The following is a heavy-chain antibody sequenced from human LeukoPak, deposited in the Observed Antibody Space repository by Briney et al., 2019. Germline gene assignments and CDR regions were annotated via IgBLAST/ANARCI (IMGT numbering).Heavy chain of an antibody. CDR3: AKDPAYGDYASDYYMDV. D-gene: IGHD4-17*01. Sequence: GGSLRLSRAASGFTFSSYAMSWVRQAPGKGLEWVSAISGSGGSTYYADSVKGRFTISRDNSKNTLYLQMNSLRAEDTAVYYCAKDPAYGDYASDYYMDVWGKGTTVTVSS. J-gene: IGHJ6*03. CDR2: ISGSGGST. V-gene: IGHV3-23*01. CDR1: GFTFSSYA.